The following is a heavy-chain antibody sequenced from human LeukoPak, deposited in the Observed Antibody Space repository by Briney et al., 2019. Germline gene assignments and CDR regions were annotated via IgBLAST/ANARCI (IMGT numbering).Heavy chain of an antibody. J-gene: IGHJ4*02. D-gene: IGHD5-12*01. Sequence: GRSLRLSCAASGFTFSSYGMHWVRQAPGKGLEWVAVISYDGGNKYYADSVKGRFTISRDNSKNTLYLQMNSLRAEDTAVYYCAKDRVATTGYFDYWGQGTLVTVSS. CDR2: ISYDGGNK. V-gene: IGHV3-30*18. CDR3: AKDRVATTGYFDY. CDR1: GFTFSSYG.